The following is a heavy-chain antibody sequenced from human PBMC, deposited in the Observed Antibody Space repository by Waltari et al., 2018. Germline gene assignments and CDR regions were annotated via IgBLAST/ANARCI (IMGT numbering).Heavy chain of an antibody. CDR1: GYTFTSYA. D-gene: IGHD4-17*01. V-gene: IGHV7-4-1*02. CDR2: INTNTGNP. J-gene: IGHJ4*02. Sequence: QVQLVQSGSELKKPGASVKVSCKASGYTFTSYAMNWVRQAPGQGLGLKGRINTNTGNPTYAQGFTGRVVFSLDTSVSTAYLQISSLKAEDTAVYFCARDGGYRDPGGDYAYWGQGTLVTVSS. CDR3: ARDGGYRDPGGDYAY.